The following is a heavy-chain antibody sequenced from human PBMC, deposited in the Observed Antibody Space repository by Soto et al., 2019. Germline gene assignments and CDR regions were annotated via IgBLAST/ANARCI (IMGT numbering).Heavy chain of an antibody. CDR2: IYYSGST. V-gene: IGHV4-31*03. J-gene: IGHJ4*02. Sequence: SETLSLTCTVSGGSISSGGYYWSWIRQHPGKGLEWIGYIYYSGSTYYNPSLKSRVTISVDTSKNQFSLKLSSVTAADTAVYYCARVGPKGQLAYYFDYWGQGTLVTVSS. D-gene: IGHD6-13*01. CDR3: ARVGPKGQLAYYFDY. CDR1: GGSISSGGYY.